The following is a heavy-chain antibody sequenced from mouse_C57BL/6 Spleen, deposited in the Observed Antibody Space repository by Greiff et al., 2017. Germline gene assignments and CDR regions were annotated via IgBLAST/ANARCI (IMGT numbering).Heavy chain of an antibody. CDR2: LYPGGGYT. Sequence: VQLQQSGAELVRPGTSVKMSCKASGYTFTNYWIGWAKQRPGHGLEWIGDLYPGGGYTNYNEKFKGKATLTADKSSSTAYMQFSSLTSEDSAIYYCARGGDSSCYVDAMDYWGQGTSVTVSS. V-gene: IGHV1-63*01. J-gene: IGHJ4*01. D-gene: IGHD3-2*02. CDR1: GYTFTNYW. CDR3: ARGGDSSCYVDAMDY.